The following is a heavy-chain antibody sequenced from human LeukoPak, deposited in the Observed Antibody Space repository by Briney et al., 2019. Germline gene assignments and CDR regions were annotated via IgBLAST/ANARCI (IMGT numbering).Heavy chain of an antibody. J-gene: IGHJ2*01. V-gene: IGHV5-51*01. D-gene: IGHD2-21*01. CDR3: ARRAYWGAECYGYFDL. CDR1: GYSFTSYC. CDR2: IFPGDSES. Sequence: GESLKISCKGSGYSFTSYCIGWVRQMPGKGLERMGIIFPGDSESRYRPSFQGQVTISVDKSISTAYLQWSSLKASDTAMYYCARRAYWGAECYGYFDLWGRGTLVTVSS.